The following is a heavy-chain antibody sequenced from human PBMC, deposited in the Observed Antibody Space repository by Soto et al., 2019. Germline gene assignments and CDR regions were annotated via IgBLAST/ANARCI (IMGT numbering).Heavy chain of an antibody. J-gene: IGHJ6*02. Sequence: SVKVSCKASGDTFSTYTITWVRQAPGQGLEWMGGIIPRSGTSNYAQKFQGRVTITADESTSTAYMELSSLRSEDTAVYYCAREEWLGTAADSTGYYYGMDVWGQGTTVTVSS. CDR2: IIPRSGTS. CDR3: AREEWLGTAADSTGYYYGMDV. D-gene: IGHD6-13*01. V-gene: IGHV1-69*13. CDR1: GDTFSTYT.